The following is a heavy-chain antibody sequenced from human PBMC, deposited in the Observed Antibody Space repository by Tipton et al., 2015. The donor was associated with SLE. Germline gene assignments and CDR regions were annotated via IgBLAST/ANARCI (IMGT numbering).Heavy chain of an antibody. CDR1: GGSISSYY. CDR3: AREWSSSSYYYYYMDV. J-gene: IGHJ6*03. D-gene: IGHD6-6*01. CDR2: IYYSGST. Sequence: TLSLTCTVSGGSISSYYWSWIRQPPGKGLEWIGYIYYSGSTNYNPSLKSRVTISVDTSKNQFSLKLSSVTAADTAVYYCAREWSSSSYYYYYMDVWGKGTTVTVSS. V-gene: IGHV4-59*01.